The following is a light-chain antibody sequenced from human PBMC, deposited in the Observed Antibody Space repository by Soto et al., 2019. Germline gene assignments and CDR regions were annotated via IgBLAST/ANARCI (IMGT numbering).Light chain of an antibody. CDR3: QQYNSYVWT. J-gene: IGKJ1*01. Sequence: DIQMTQSPSTLSASVGDRVTITCRASQSISTWLAWYQQKPGKAPKLLIYKASSLESGVPSRLSGSASGTEFTLTISSLQPDDFATYYCQQYNSYVWTFGQGTKVDI. CDR1: QSISTW. CDR2: KAS. V-gene: IGKV1-5*03.